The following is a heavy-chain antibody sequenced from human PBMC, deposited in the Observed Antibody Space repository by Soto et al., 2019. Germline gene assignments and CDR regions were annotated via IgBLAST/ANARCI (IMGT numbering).Heavy chain of an antibody. CDR3: ARGRGDHSEFDY. J-gene: IGHJ4*02. Sequence: EVQLVESGGGLVKPGGSLRLSCAASGFTFSSYSMNWVRQAPGKGLEWVSSISSSSSYIYYADSVKGRFTISRDNAKNSLYLQMNSLRAEDTAVYYCARGRGDHSEFDYWGQGTLVTVSS. CDR2: ISSSSSYI. V-gene: IGHV3-21*01. D-gene: IGHD6-13*01. CDR1: GFTFSSYS.